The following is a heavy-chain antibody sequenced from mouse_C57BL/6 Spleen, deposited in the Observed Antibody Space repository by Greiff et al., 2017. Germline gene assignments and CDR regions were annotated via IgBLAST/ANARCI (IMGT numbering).Heavy chain of an antibody. CDR2: INPNNGGT. J-gene: IGHJ3*01. CDR3: ARRGDYNYAMDY. D-gene: IGHD1-1*02. Sequence: EVQLQQSGPELVKPGASVKIPCKASGYTFTDYNMDWVKQSHGKSLEWIGDINPNNGGTIYNQKFKGKATLTVDKSSSTAYMELRSLTSEDTAVYYCARRGDYNYAMDYWGQGTLVTVSA. V-gene: IGHV1-18*01. CDR1: GYTFTDYN.